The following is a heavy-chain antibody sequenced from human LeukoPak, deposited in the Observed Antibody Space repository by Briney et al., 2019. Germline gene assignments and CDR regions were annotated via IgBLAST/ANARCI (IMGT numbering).Heavy chain of an antibody. V-gene: IGHV3-9*01. CDR3: AKSYYDFWSGKPDAFDI. D-gene: IGHD3-3*01. CDR2: ISWNSGSI. CDR1: GFTFDDYA. J-gene: IGHJ3*02. Sequence: GGSLRLSCAASGFTFDDYAMHWVRQAPGKGLEWVSGISWNSGSIGYADSVKGRFTISRDNSKNTLYLQMNSLRAEDTAVYYCAKSYYDFWSGKPDAFDIWGQGTMVTVSS.